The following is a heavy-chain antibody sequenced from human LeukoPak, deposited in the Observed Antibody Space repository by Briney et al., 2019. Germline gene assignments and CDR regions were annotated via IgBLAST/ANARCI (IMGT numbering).Heavy chain of an antibody. J-gene: IGHJ4*02. CDR3: ARAVGYFDWLPLFDY. CDR1: GGSISSYY. V-gene: IGHV4-38-2*02. D-gene: IGHD3-9*01. CDR2: IYHSGIT. Sequence: PSETLSLTCTVSGGSISSYYWGWIRQPPGKGLEWIGNIYHSGITYYTPSLKSRVTISVDTSKNQFYLKLSSVTAADTAVYYCARAVGYFDWLPLFDYWGQGTLVTVSS.